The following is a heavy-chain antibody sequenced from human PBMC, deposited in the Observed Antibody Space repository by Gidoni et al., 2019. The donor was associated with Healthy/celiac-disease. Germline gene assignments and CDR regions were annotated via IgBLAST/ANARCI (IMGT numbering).Heavy chain of an antibody. J-gene: IGHJ3*02. Sequence: EVQLVDAGGGLVQPGGSLRLSCAPSGFTFSRSWMSWVRQAPGKGLEWVANIKQDGSEKYYVDSVKGRFTISRDNAKNSLYLQMNSLRAEDTAVYYCARDSVRVYDSSGYYSRDPDAFDIWGQGTMVTVSS. V-gene: IGHV3-7*01. CDR1: GFTFSRSW. CDR3: ARDSVRVYDSSGYYSRDPDAFDI. D-gene: IGHD3-22*01. CDR2: IKQDGSEK.